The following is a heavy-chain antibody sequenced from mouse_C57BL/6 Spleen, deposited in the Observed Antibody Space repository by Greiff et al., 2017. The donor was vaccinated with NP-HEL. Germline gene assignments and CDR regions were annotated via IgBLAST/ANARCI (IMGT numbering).Heavy chain of an antibody. CDR3: TREEGTAQGWFAY. J-gene: IGHJ3*01. Sequence: VQLQQSGAELVRPGASVTLSCKASGYTFTDYELHWVKQTPVHGLEWIGAIAPETGGTAYNQKFKGKAILTADKSSSTAYMELRSLTSEDSAVYYCTREEGTAQGWFAYWGQGTLVTVSA. V-gene: IGHV1-15*01. CDR1: GYTFTDYE. D-gene: IGHD3-2*02. CDR2: IAPETGGT.